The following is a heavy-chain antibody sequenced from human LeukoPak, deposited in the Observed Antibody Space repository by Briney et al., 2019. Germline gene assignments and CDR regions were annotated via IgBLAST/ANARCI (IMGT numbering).Heavy chain of an antibody. Sequence: GGSLRLSCAASGFTVSSNYMSWVRQAPGKGLEWVSVIYSGGSTYYADSVKGRFTISRDNSKNTVYLQMNSLRVEDTAIYYCAKGLEYQLLVGYDYYGMDVWGQGTTVTVSS. D-gene: IGHD2-2*01. V-gene: IGHV3-53*01. CDR3: AKGLEYQLLVGYDYYGMDV. CDR1: GFTVSSNY. CDR2: IYSGGST. J-gene: IGHJ6*02.